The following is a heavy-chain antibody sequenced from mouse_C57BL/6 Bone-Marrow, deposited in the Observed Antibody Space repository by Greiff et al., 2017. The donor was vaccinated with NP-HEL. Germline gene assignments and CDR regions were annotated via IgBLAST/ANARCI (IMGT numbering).Heavy chain of an antibody. D-gene: IGHD4-1*01. CDR1: GFNIKDDY. J-gene: IGHJ2*01. CDR3: TTSLLANWDPDY. V-gene: IGHV14-4*01. Sequence: EVQLRQSGAELVRPGASVKLSCTASGFNIKDDYMHWVKQRPEQGLEWIGWIDPENGDTEYASKFQGKATITADTSSNTAYLQLSSLTSEDTAVYYCTTSLLANWDPDYWGQGTTLTVSS. CDR2: IDPENGDT.